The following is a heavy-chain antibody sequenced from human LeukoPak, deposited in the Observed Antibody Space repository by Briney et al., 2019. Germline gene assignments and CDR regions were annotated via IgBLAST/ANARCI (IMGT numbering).Heavy chain of an antibody. D-gene: IGHD3-22*01. CDR2: IYYSGST. CDR3: ARSYYYDYRQIDY. J-gene: IGHJ4*02. V-gene: IGHV4-39*01. Sequence: SETLSLTCTVSGDSISTSSYYWGWIRQPPGKGLEWLGSIYYSGSTYYNPSLKSRVTISVDTSNNQFSLNLYSVTAADTAVFYCARSYYYDYRQIDYWGQGTLVTASS. CDR1: GDSISTSSYY.